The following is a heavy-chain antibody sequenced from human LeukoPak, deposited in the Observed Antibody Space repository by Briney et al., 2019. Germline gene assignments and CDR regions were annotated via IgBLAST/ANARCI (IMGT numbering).Heavy chain of an antibody. D-gene: IGHD2-2*01. Sequence: GRPLRLSCAASGFTFSSYGMHWVRQPPGKGLEWVAVVSYDGSNKYYADSVKGRFTISRDNSKNTLYLQMNGLRAEDTAVYYCAKSNDGIVVVPAAAYRHWGQGTLVTVSS. V-gene: IGHV3-30*18. CDR2: VSYDGSNK. CDR1: GFTFSSYG. CDR3: AKSNDGIVVVPAAAYRH. J-gene: IGHJ4*02.